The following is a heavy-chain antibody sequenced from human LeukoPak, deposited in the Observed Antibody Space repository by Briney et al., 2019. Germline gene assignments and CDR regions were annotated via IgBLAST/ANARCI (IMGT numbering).Heavy chain of an antibody. Sequence: NPGGSLRLSCAASGFTFSSYSMNWVRQAPGKGLEWVSSISSSSSYIYYADSVKGRFTISRDNAKNSLYLQMNSLRAEDTAVYYCARWAGSSSRGYYFDYWGQGTLVTVSS. CDR3: ARWAGSSSRGYYFDY. D-gene: IGHD6-6*01. V-gene: IGHV3-21*01. J-gene: IGHJ4*02. CDR1: GFTFSSYS. CDR2: ISSSSSYI.